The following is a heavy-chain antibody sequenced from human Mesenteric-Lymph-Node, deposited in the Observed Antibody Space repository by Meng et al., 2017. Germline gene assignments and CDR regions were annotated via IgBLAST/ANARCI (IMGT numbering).Heavy chain of an antibody. CDR1: GFTFGDYA. D-gene: IGHD6-13*01. V-gene: IGHV3-49*03. CDR3: AAVRDPSSWSLHN. J-gene: IGHJ4*02. Sequence: GESLKISCTASGFTFGDYAMSWFRQAPGKGLEWVGFIRSKAYGGTTEYAESVKGRFTISRDDSKSIAYLQMNSLKTEDTAVYYCAAVRDPSSWSLHNWGQGTLVTVSS. CDR2: IRSKAYGGTT.